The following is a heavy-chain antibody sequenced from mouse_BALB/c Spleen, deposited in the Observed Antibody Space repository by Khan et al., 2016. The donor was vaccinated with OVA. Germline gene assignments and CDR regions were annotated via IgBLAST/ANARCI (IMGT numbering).Heavy chain of an antibody. D-gene: IGHD1-1*02. V-gene: IGHV1S81*02. J-gene: IGHJ3*01. Sequence: QVQLKESGAELVKPGASVKLSCKASGYTFISYYMYWVKQRPGLGLEWIGGINPSDGGTNFNEKFKSKATLTVDKSSSTAYMQLSSLTSEDSAVYYCTRSGWAAFAYWGQGTLVTVSA. CDR2: INPSDGGT. CDR1: GYTFISYY. CDR3: TRSGWAAFAY.